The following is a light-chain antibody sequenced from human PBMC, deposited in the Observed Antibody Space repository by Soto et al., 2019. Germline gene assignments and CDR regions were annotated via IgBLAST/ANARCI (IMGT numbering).Light chain of an antibody. CDR2: DVS. Sequence: EIAMTQAPGTLSVSPGERPNLSCRAGQGVTTNFAWYQQKSGQSPRLLIYDVSIRATGVPARFSGTGSETDFTLTISGLQSEDSAVYFCQQYNNCPFSFGQGTRLEI. J-gene: IGKJ5*01. CDR3: QQYNNCPFS. CDR1: QGVTTN. V-gene: IGKV3-15*01.